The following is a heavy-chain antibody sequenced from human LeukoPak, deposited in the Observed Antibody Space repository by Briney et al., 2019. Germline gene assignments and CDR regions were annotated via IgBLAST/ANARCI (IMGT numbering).Heavy chain of an antibody. J-gene: IGHJ4*02. CDR2: IYYSGST. D-gene: IGHD5-18*01. CDR3: ARMASGYSYGY. CDR1: GGSISSYY. Sequence: PSETLSLTCTVSGGSISSYYWSWIRQPPGKGLEWIGYIYYSGSTNYNPSLKSRVTISVDTSKNQFSLKLSSVTAADTAVYYCARMASGYSYGYWGQGTLVTVSS. V-gene: IGHV4-59*01.